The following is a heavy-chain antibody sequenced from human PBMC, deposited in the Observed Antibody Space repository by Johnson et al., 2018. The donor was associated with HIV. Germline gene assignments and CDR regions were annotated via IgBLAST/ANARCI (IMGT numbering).Heavy chain of an antibody. CDR3: ARGRPWGWELRRDAFDI. J-gene: IGHJ3*02. V-gene: IGHV3-30-3*01. D-gene: IGHD1-26*01. CDR2: ISYDGSNK. Sequence: QMQLVESGGGVVQPGRSLRLSCAASGFTFSSYAMHWVRQAPGKGLEWVAVISYDGSNKYYADSVKGRFTISRDNSKNTLYLQMNSLRAEDTALYYCARGRPWGWELRRDAFDIWGQGTMVTISS. CDR1: GFTFSSYA.